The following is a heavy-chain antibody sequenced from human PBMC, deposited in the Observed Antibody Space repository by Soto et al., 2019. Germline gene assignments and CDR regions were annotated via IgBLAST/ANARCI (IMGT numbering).Heavy chain of an antibody. J-gene: IGHJ1*01. CDR3: ARVELSCSGGSCFPEGYFQH. Sequence: QVLLVQSGAEVKKPGASVKVSCKASGYTFISYGFSWVRQAPGQGLEWMGWISAYNGNTNYAQKRRGRVTMTTDTSKSTAYMELRSLRSDDTAVYYCARVELSCSGGSCFPEGYFQHWGQGTLVTVSS. CDR1: GYTFISYG. V-gene: IGHV1-18*01. CDR2: ISAYNGNT. D-gene: IGHD2-15*01.